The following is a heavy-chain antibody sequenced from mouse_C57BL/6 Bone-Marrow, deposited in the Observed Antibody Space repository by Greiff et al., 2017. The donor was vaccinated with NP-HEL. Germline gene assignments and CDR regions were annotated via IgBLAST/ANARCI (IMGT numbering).Heavy chain of an antibody. CDR3: ARSEEYSNFYPWFAY. CDR2: INPGSGGT. J-gene: IGHJ3*01. D-gene: IGHD2-5*01. Sequence: VQLQQSGAELVRPGTSVKVSCKASGYAFTNYLIEWVKQRPGQGLEWIGVINPGSGGTNYNEKFKGKATLTADKSSSTAYMQLSSLTSEDSAVYFWARSEEYSNFYPWFAYWGQGTLVTVSA. CDR1: GYAFTNYL. V-gene: IGHV1-54*01.